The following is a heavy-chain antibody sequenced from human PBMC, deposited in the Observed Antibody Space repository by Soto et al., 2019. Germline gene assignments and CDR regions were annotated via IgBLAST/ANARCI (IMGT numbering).Heavy chain of an antibody. J-gene: IGHJ3*02. CDR2: LYYSGSS. Sequence: QVQLQESGPGLVKPSQTLSLTCTVSGGSISSGGYYWSWIRQHPGKGLVWNGYLYYSGSSDYNPPIKSQGPIPVDTSKNRLYLKLSSVTSADTAEKYCALEVSDEFFNGYVEGYGRTDNTFDIWGQGAIVTVSS. V-gene: IGHV4-31*01. CDR1: GGSISSGGYY. CDR3: ALEVSDEFFNGYVEGYGRTDNTFDI. D-gene: IGHD3-3*01.